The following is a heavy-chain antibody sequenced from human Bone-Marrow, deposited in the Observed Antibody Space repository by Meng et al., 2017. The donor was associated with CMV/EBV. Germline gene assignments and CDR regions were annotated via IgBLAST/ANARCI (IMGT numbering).Heavy chain of an antibody. V-gene: IGHV3-21*01. J-gene: IGHJ3*02. CDR1: GFTFSSYS. D-gene: IGHD3-22*01. CDR3: ARETITMIVVVHGAFDI. CDR2: ISSSSSYI. Sequence: GKSLKISCAASGFTFSSYSMNWVRQAPGKGLEWVSSISSSSSYIYYADSVKGRFTISRDNAKNSLYLQMNSLRAEDTAVYYCARETITMIVVVHGAFDIWGQGTMVTVSS.